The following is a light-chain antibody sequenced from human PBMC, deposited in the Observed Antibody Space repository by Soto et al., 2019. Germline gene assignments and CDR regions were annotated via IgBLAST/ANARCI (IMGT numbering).Light chain of an antibody. CDR2: RNN. CDR3: AAWDDSLDGGV. V-gene: IGLV1-44*01. J-gene: IGLJ3*02. CDR1: SSNIGSNS. Sequence: QSVLTQPPSASETPGQRVTISCSGSSSNIGSNSVNWYLQLPGTAPKLLIYRNNQRPSGVPDRFSGSKSGTSASLAISGLQSEDEADYYCAAWDDSLDGGVFGGGTKLTVL.